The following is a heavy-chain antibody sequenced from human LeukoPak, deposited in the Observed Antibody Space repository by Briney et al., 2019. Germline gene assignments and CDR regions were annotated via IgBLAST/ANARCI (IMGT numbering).Heavy chain of an antibody. CDR1: GFTFTYYA. CDR2: FSDSDETT. J-gene: IGHJ4*02. D-gene: IGHD4-23*01. V-gene: IGHV3-23*01. CDR3: AKSLRGYGGLGH. Sequence: GGSLRLSCAASGFTFTYYAMTWVRQAPGKGLEWVSTFSDSDETTYYSASVRGRFTISRDTSKNILYLQMNNVRADDTAIYYCAKSLRGYGGLGHWGQGALVTVSS.